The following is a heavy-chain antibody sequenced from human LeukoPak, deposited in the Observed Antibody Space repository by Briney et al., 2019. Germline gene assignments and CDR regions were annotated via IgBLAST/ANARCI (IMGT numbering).Heavy chain of an antibody. D-gene: IGHD3-10*01. V-gene: IGHV3-11*01. Sequence: GGSLRLSCAASGFTFSDYYMCWIRQAPGKGLEWVSYISSSGSTIYHADSVKGRFTISRDNAKNSLYLQMNSLRAEDTAVYYCASNYWYYYGSGSDDAFDIWGQGTMVTVSS. CDR3: ASNYWYYYGSGSDDAFDI. CDR2: ISSSGSTI. J-gene: IGHJ3*02. CDR1: GFTFSDYY.